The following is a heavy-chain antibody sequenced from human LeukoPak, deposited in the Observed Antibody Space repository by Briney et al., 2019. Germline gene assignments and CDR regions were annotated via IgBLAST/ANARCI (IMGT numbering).Heavy chain of an antibody. CDR2: INHSGST. Sequence: SETLSLTCAVYGGSFSGYYWSWIRQPPGKGLEWIGEINHSGSTNYNPSLKSRVTISVDTSKNQFSLKLSSVTAADTAVYYCAREAELLSFTPGGFDPWGQGTLVTVSS. J-gene: IGHJ5*02. V-gene: IGHV4-34*01. D-gene: IGHD3-10*01. CDR1: GGSFSGYY. CDR3: AREAELLSFTPGGFDP.